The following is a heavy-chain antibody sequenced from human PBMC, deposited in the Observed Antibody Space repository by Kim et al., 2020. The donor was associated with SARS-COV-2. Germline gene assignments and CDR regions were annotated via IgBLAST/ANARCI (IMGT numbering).Heavy chain of an antibody. J-gene: IGHJ6*02. CDR3: ARQPRVTTDYYYYYGMDV. Sequence: SETLSLTCTVSGGSISSTSYYWGWIRQPPGKGLEWIGSIYYSGSTYYNPSLKSRVTISVDTSKNQFSLKLSSVTAADTAVYYCARQPRVTTDYYYYYGMDVWGQGTTVTVSS. CDR2: IYYSGST. CDR1: GGSISSTSYY. D-gene: IGHD4-17*01. V-gene: IGHV4-39*01.